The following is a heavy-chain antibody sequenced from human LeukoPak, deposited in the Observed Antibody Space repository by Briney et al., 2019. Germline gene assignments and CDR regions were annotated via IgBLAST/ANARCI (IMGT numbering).Heavy chain of an antibody. J-gene: IGHJ3*02. CDR1: GGSISSGGYS. Sequence: PSETLSLTCAVSGGSISSGGYSWGWIRQPPGKGLEWIGYIYYSGSTNYNPSLKSRVTISVDTSKNQFSLKLSSVTAADTAVYYCARGGGNSWHAFDIWGQGTMVTVSS. CDR2: IYYSGST. D-gene: IGHD4-23*01. CDR3: ARGGGNSWHAFDI. V-gene: IGHV4-61*08.